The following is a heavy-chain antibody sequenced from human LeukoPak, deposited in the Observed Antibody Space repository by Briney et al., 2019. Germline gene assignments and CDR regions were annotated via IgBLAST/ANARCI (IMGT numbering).Heavy chain of an antibody. CDR3: ARYIVSYPHDAFDI. J-gene: IGHJ3*02. D-gene: IGHD1-26*01. Sequence: SETLSLTCTVSGYSISSSYYWSWIRQPPGKGLAWFGYFYYSWSTSYNPSLKSRVTISVDTSKKQFSLKLSSVTAADTAFYYCARYIVSYPHDAFDIWGQGTMVTVSS. CDR2: FYYSWST. CDR1: GYSISSSYY. V-gene: IGHV4-61*01.